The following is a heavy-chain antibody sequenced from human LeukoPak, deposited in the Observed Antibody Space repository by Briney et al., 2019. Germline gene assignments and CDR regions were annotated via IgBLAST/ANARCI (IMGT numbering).Heavy chain of an antibody. J-gene: IGHJ4*02. D-gene: IGHD3-10*01. CDR2: ISSSSSYI. Sequence: GGSLRLSCAASGFTFSSYSMNWVRQAPGEGLEWVSSISSSSSYIYYADSVKGRFTISRDNAKNSLYLQMNSLRAEDTAVYYCARWGPMVRGVQFDYWGQGTLVTVSS. CDR3: ARWGPMVRGVQFDY. V-gene: IGHV3-21*01. CDR1: GFTFSSYS.